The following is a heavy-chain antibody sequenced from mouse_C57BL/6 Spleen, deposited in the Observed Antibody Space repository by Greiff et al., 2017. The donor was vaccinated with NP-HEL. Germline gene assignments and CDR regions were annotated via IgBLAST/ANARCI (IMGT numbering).Heavy chain of an antibody. J-gene: IGHJ4*01. CDR3: ANAHYYAMDY. CDR2: ISSGSSTI. V-gene: IGHV5-17*01. Sequence: EVKLVESGGGLVKPGGSLKLSCAASGFTFSDYGMHWVRQAPEKGLEWVAYISSGSSTIYYADTVKGRFTISRDNAKNTLFLQMTSLRSEDTARYYCANAHYYAMDYWGQGTSVTVSS. CDR1: GFTFSDYG.